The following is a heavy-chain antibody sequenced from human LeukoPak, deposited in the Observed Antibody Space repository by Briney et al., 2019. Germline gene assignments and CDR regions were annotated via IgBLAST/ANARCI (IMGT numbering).Heavy chain of an antibody. J-gene: IGHJ5*02. CDR1: GYSISSGYY. CDR2: IYHSGST. V-gene: IGHV4-38-2*02. CDR3: ARGWFDP. Sequence: SETLSLTCTVSGYSISSGYYWGWIRQPPGKGLEWIGSIYHSGSTYYNPSLKSRVTISVDTSKNQFSLKLSSVTAADTAVYYCARGWFDPWGQGTLVTVSS.